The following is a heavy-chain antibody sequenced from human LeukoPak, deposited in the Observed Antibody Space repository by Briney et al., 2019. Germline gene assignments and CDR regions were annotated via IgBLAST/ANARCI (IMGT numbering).Heavy chain of an antibody. V-gene: IGHV4-39*01. Sequence: SETLSLTCTVSGDSISSNSYYWGWIRQPPGKGLEWIGNIYYSGNTYYNPSLKSRVTISIDTSKKQFSLKLSSVTAADTAVYYCATQALVVAVKWGQGTQVTVSS. CDR3: ATQALVVAVK. D-gene: IGHD2-15*01. CDR1: GDSISSNSYY. CDR2: IYYSGNT. J-gene: IGHJ4*02.